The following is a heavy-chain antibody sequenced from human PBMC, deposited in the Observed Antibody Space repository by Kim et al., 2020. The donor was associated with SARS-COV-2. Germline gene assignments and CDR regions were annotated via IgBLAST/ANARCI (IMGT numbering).Heavy chain of an antibody. J-gene: IGHJ3*01. Sequence: GGSLRLSCAASGFTFSSYSMNWVRQAPGKGLEWVSFISSSSSTIYYADSVKGRFTISRDNAKNSLYMQMNSLRDEDTAVYYCARDRSPAYYYDSSGYSDAFDLGGQGTMVTVSS. D-gene: IGHD3-22*01. CDR1: GFTFSSYS. CDR3: ARDRSPAYYYDSSGYSDAFDL. CDR2: ISSSSSTI. V-gene: IGHV3-48*02.